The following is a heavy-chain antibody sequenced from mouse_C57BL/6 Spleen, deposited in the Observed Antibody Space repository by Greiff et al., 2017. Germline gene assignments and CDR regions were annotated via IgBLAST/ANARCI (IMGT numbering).Heavy chain of an antibody. V-gene: IGHV1-85*01. CDR3: AITSGTYDYDVWFAH. Sequence: VKLQESGPELVKPGASVKLSCKASGYTFTSYDINWVKQRPGQGLEWIGWIYPRDGSTKYNEKIKGKATLTVDTSSSTAYRVLHSLASANSAVYFCAITSGTYDYDVWFAHWGQGTLVTVSA. CDR2: IYPRDGST. D-gene: IGHD2-4*01. CDR1: GYTFTSYD. J-gene: IGHJ3*01.